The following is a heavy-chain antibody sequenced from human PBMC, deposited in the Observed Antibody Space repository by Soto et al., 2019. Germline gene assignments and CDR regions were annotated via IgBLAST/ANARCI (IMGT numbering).Heavy chain of an antibody. CDR2: ITHSGNP. J-gene: IGHJ5*02. Sequence: SETLSLTCAFYGVSFSCYYWSGIRQPPGKGLEWIGEITHSGNPYYNPSLKSRVIISVDRSKNQFSLKASSVTAADTAVYYCAGETYGDYVGYFDPWGQGTLVTVSS. V-gene: IGHV4-34*01. CDR1: GVSFSCYY. D-gene: IGHD4-17*01. CDR3: AGETYGDYVGYFDP.